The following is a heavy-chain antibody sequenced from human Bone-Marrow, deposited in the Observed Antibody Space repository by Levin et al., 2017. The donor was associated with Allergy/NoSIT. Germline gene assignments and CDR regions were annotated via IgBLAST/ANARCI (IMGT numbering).Heavy chain of an antibody. CDR1: GYSFRSNW. V-gene: IGHV5-51*01. D-gene: IGHD2-2*01. J-gene: IGHJ4*02. Sequence: GESLKISCKGYGYSFRSNWIACVRQMPGKGLEWVGNIYPLGSDTRYSPSFQGQVTLSADKSTDTAYLQWSSLKASDTAIYYCARSRSSWSQLDFWGQGTLVIVSS. CDR3: ARSRSSWSQLDF. CDR2: IYPLGSDT.